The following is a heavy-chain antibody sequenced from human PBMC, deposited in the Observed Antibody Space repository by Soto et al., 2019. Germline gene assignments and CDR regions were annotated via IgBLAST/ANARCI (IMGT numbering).Heavy chain of an antibody. CDR1: GFTFSYYW. J-gene: IGHJ3*01. D-gene: IGHD2-21*02. Sequence: EVQLVESEGGLVQPGGSLRLSCAASGFTFSYYWMHWVRQAPGQGLVWVSRIHSDGSSTTYADSVKGRFTICRDNAKNTMYLQMNSLRAEDTAVYYCARGDRGAFDLWGQGTMVTVSS. V-gene: IGHV3-74*01. CDR2: IHSDGSST. CDR3: ARGDRGAFDL.